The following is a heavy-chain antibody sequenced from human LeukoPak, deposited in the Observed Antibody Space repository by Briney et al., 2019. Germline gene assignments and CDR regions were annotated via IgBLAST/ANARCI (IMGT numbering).Heavy chain of an antibody. J-gene: IGHJ5*02. D-gene: IGHD6-19*01. CDR1: AFTLSNYW. Sequence: GGSLRLSCAASAFTLSNYWMHWVRQAPGKGLVWVSRISSDGSSTTYADSVKGRFTFSRDNAKNTLYLQMNSLRAEDTAVYYCVKWIAVADPKSPFDTWGQGTLVTVSS. V-gene: IGHV3-74*01. CDR2: ISSDGSST. CDR3: VKWIAVADPKSPFDT.